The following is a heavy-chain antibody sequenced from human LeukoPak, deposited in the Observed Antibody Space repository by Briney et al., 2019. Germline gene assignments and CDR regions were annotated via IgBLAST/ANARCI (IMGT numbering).Heavy chain of an antibody. CDR1: GGTFSSYA. V-gene: IGHV1-69*13. D-gene: IGHD2-8*01. Sequence: GASVKVSCKASGGTFSSYAISWVRQAPGQGLEWMGGIIPIFGTANYAQKFQGRVTITADESTSTAYMELSSLRSEDTAVYYCARDPIVLMVYAGDYYYYYYGMDVWGQGTTVTVSS. CDR2: IIPIFGTA. J-gene: IGHJ6*02. CDR3: ARDPIVLMVYAGDYYYYYYGMDV.